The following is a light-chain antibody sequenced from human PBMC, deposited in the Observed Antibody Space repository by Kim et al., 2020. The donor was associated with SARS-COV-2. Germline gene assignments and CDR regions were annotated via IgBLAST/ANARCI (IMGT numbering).Light chain of an antibody. J-gene: IGKJ2*01. CDR3: QHYSRFPYT. Sequence: SSSVGDRVTITCRASESIGTWLAWYQQKPGRAPRLLIYLASTVENGVPSRFSGTGSGTEFSLSITSPQPDDFATYYCQHYSRFPYTFGQGTKLEI. CDR1: ESIGTW. CDR2: LAS. V-gene: IGKV1-5*03.